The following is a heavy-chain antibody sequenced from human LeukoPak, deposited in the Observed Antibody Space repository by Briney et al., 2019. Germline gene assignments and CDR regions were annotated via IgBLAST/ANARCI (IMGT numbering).Heavy chain of an antibody. Sequence: SETLSLTCTVSGVSMSAYQWSWVRQSPEKGLDWIGCINTKGETSYNPSPKSRVTTSVDPSKSQFSLRLTSVTAADTAVYYCATSNDAKIAPFDHWGQGAPVTVSS. V-gene: IGHV4-4*09. J-gene: IGHJ4*02. CDR1: GVSMSAYQ. CDR3: ATSNDAKIAPFDH. D-gene: IGHD2-21*01. CDR2: INTKGET.